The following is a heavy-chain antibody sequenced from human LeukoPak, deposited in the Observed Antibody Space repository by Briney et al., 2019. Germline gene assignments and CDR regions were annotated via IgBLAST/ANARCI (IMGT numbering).Heavy chain of an antibody. CDR2: IWYDGSYK. J-gene: IGHJ4*02. Sequence: AGGSLRLSCAASGFNFSTYGIHWVRQAPGKGLEWVAVIWYDGSYKFYADSVKGRFTISRDNSKNTVDLQMSSLRDEDTAVYYCARGRVVVVAPIDYWGQGTLVAVSS. V-gene: IGHV3-33*01. D-gene: IGHD2-15*01. CDR3: ARGRVVVVAPIDY. CDR1: GFNFSTYG.